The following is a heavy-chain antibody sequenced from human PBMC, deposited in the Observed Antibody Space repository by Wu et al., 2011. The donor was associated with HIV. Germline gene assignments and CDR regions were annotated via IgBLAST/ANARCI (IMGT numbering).Heavy chain of an antibody. J-gene: IGHJ5*02. D-gene: IGHD5-18*01. CDR2: ISAYNGDT. Sequence: QVQLVQSGAEVKKPGSSVKVSCKTSGGTFSSSAISWVRQAPGQGLEWMGWISAYNGDTDYAQSLQGRVTMTTDTSSSTAYMELRSLRPDDTAAYYCAAQRAYTWSWFDHWGQGTLVTVSS. CDR1: GGTFSSSA. CDR3: AAQRAYTWSWFDH. V-gene: IGHV1-18*01.